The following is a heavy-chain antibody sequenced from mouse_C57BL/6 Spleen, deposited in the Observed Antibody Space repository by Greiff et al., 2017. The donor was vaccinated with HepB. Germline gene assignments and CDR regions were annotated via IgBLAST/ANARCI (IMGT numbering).Heavy chain of an antibody. D-gene: IGHD4-1*02. CDR2: IDPETGGT. J-gene: IGHJ4*01. Sequence: VQLQQSGAELVRPGASVTLSCKASGYTFTDYEMHWVKQTPVHGLEWIGAIDPETGGTAYNQKFKGKAILTADKSSSTAYMELRRLTSEDSAVYYCTQLGPPYYAMDYWGQGTSVTVSS. V-gene: IGHV1-15*01. CDR1: GYTFTDYE. CDR3: TQLGPPYYAMDY.